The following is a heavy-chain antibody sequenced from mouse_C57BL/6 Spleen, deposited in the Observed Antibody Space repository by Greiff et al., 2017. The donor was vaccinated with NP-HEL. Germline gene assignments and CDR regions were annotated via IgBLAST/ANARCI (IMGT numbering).Heavy chain of an antibody. CDR2: IHPNSGST. CDR1: GYTFTSYW. J-gene: IGHJ3*01. Sequence: QVQLQQPGAELVKPGASVKLSCKASGYTFTSYWMHWVKQRPGQGLEWIGMIHPNSGSTNYNEKFKSKATLTVDKSSSTAYMQLSSLTSEDSAVYYCARWDYYGSSLFAYWGQRTLVTVSA. V-gene: IGHV1-64*01. CDR3: ARWDYYGSSLFAY. D-gene: IGHD1-1*01.